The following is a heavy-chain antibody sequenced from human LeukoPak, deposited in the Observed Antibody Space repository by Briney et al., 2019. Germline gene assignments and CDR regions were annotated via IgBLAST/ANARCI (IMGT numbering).Heavy chain of an antibody. J-gene: IGHJ6*02. D-gene: IGHD2-2*01. V-gene: IGHV4-31*03. CDR3: ARYQRKNTASYYYYGMDV. Sequence: SQTLSLTCTVSGGSISSGGYYWSWIRQHPGKGLEWIGYIYYSGSTYYNPSLKSRVTISVDTSKNQFSLKLSSVTAADTAVYYCARYQRKNTASYYYYGMDVWGQGTTVTVSS. CDR1: GGSISSGGYY. CDR2: IYYSGST.